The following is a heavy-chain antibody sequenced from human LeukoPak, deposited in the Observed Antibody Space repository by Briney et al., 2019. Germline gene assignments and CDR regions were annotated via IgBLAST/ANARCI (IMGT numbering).Heavy chain of an antibody. V-gene: IGHV1-8*01. CDR3: AREKAYCSSTSCYRRRAFDI. CDR1: GYTFTSYD. CDR2: MNPNSGNT. J-gene: IGHJ3*02. D-gene: IGHD2-2*02. Sequence: ASVKVSCKASGYTFTSYDINWVRQATGQGLEWMGWMNPNSGNTGYAQKFQGRVTMTRNTSISTAYVELSSLRSEDTAVYYCAREKAYCSSTSCYRRRAFDIWGQGTMVTVSS.